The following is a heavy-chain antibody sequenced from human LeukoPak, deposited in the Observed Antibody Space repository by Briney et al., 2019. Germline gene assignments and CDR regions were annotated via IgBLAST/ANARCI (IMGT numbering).Heavy chain of an antibody. J-gene: IGHJ4*02. D-gene: IGHD3-10*01. CDR2: INGDGSTS. V-gene: IGHV3-74*01. CDR3: ARFTWFGELFDY. Sequence: GGSLRLSCAASGFTFYSYWMHWVRQAPGKGLVWVSCINGDGSTSNYADSVKGRFTISRDNAKNSLYLQMNSLRAEDTAVYYCARFTWFGELFDYWGQGTLVTVSS. CDR1: GFTFYSYW.